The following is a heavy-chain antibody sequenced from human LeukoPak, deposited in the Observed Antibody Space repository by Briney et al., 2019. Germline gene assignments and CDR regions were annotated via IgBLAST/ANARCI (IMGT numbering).Heavy chain of an antibody. CDR2: IWYDGSNE. Sequence: PGGSLRLSCAASGFTFSSYGMHWVRQAPGKGLEWVAVIWYDGSNERYADSVKGRFTISRDNSKNTLYLQMNSLRAEDTAVYYCARVGVVVVVAEGWFDPWGQGTLVTVSS. J-gene: IGHJ5*02. CDR3: ARVGVVVVVAEGWFDP. V-gene: IGHV3-33*08. CDR1: GFTFSSYG. D-gene: IGHD2-15*01.